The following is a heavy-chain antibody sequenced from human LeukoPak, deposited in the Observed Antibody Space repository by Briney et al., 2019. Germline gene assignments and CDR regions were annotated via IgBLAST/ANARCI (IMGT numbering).Heavy chain of an antibody. D-gene: IGHD4-17*01. CDR2: ISYDGSNK. Sequence: GGSLRLSCSAAGFTFSSYAMHWDRQAPGKGLEWVAVISYDGSNKYYADSVTGRFTISRDNSKNTLYLQMNSLRAEDTAVYYCARVVGEQDYGDYIVDYWDQGTLVTVSS. V-gene: IGHV3-30*01. CDR3: ARVVGEQDYGDYIVDY. J-gene: IGHJ4*02. CDR1: GFTFSSYA.